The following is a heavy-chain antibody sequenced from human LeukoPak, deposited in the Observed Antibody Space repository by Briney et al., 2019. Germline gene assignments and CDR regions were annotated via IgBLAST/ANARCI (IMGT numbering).Heavy chain of an antibody. CDR1: EFTFSSYN. Sequence: PGGSLRLSCAASEFTFSSYNMNWVRQTPGKGLEWVSSISSSSSYIYYADSVKGRFTISRDNAKNSLYLQMNSLRAEDTAVYYCAKDLGGIHYFDYWGQGTLVSVSS. CDR2: ISSSSSYI. CDR3: AKDLGGIHYFDY. J-gene: IGHJ4*02. V-gene: IGHV3-21*01.